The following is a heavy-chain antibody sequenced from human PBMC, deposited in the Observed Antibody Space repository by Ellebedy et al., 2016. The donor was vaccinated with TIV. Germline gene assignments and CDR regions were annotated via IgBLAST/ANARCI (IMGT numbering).Heavy chain of an antibody. CDR3: ARATAGFDY. CDR2: IGAAGDT. CDR1: GFTFSSYD. D-gene: IGHD1-14*01. Sequence: GESLKISCAASGFTFSSYDMHWVRQGSGNGLEWVSSIGAAGDTYYAGFVKGRVAISRENAKNSLYLQLNNVRVGDTAVYHCARATAGFDYWGQGTLVTVSS. V-gene: IGHV3-13*01. J-gene: IGHJ4*02.